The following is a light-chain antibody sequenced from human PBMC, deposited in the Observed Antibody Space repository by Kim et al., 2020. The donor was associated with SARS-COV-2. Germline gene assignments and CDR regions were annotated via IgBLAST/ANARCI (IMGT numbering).Light chain of an antibody. Sequence: QSALTQPPSVSGSPGQSVTISCTGSSSDVGSHNRVSWYQQPPGTAPKLIIYEVSSRPSGVPDRFSGSKSGNTASLTISGLQAEDEADYYCSSYSTRSTNVFGTGTKVTVL. V-gene: IGLV2-18*02. CDR1: SSDVGSHNR. J-gene: IGLJ1*01. CDR3: SSYSTRSTNV. CDR2: EVS.